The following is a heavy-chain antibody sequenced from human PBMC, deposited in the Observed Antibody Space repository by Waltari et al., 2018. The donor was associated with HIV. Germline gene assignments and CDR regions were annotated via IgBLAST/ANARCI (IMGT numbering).Heavy chain of an antibody. CDR2: ISYDGSNK. D-gene: IGHD2-21*02. CDR3: AKDYFVVVTAAGPFDP. V-gene: IGHV3-30*18. Sequence: QVKLVESGGGVVQPGRCLRLSCAACGFSFSSYGLPWVPQAPGNGLEWVAVISYDGSNKYYADSVKGRFTISRDNSKNTLYLQMNSLRAEDTAVYYCAKDYFVVVTAAGPFDPWGQGTLVTVSS. J-gene: IGHJ5*02. CDR1: GFSFSSYG.